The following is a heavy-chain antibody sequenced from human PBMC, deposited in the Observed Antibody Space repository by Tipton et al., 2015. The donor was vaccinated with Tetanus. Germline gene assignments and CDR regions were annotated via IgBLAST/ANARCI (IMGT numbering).Heavy chain of an antibody. CDR2: IYYSGST. J-gene: IGHJ4*02. CDR3: ARDQARGARGWNYFDY. Sequence: LRLSCTVSGGSISSGGYYWSWIRLHPGKGLEWIGDIYYSGSTYYNPSLKSRVSISVDTSKNQFSLKLNSVTGADPAVYYCARDQARGARGWNYFDYWGQGTLVTVSS. V-gene: IGHV4-31*02. CDR1: GGSISSGGYY. D-gene: IGHD1-26*01.